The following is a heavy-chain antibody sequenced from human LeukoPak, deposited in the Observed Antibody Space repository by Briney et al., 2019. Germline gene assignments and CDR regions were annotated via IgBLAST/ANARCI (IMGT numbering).Heavy chain of an antibody. CDR2: IKEDGRDI. V-gene: IGHV3-7*01. Sequence: GGSLRLSCAASQFSISYDWMHWVRQAPGKGLEWVASIKEDGRDIHYLDSVKGRFSISRDNAKNSLYLEMNTLRAEDTAVYYCVRGSGWFFGLWGQGSPVTVSS. J-gene: IGHJ4*02. CDR1: QFSISYDW. D-gene: IGHD6-19*01. CDR3: VRGSGWFFGL.